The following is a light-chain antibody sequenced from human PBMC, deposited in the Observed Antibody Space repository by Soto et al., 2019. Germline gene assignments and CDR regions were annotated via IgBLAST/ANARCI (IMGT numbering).Light chain of an antibody. V-gene: IGLV2-14*03. CDR3: SSYPGSRTLL. Sequence: QSALTQPASVSGSPGQSITISCTGTSSDVGAYNYVAWYQHHPGKVPKLMIYDVTNRPSGVSGRFSGSKSGNTASLTISGLQAEDEAYYYCSSYPGSRTLLFGAGTKVTVL. CDR1: SSDVGAYNY. CDR2: DVT. J-gene: IGLJ1*01.